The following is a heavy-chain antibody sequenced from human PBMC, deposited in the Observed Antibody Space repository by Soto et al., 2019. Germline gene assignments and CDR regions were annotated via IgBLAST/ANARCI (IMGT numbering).Heavy chain of an antibody. D-gene: IGHD2-21*01. J-gene: IGHJ4*02. Sequence: QVQLVQSGAEVKKPGSSVKVSCKASGGTFSSYTISWVRQAPGQGLEWMGRIIPILGIANYAQKFQGRVTITADKPTRTAYMELSSLRSEDTAVYYCARSPXXYXXXXXXXXNLDYWGQGTLVTVSS. V-gene: IGHV1-69*02. CDR1: GGTFSSYT. CDR2: IIPILGIA. CDR3: ARSPXXYXXXXXXXXNLDY.